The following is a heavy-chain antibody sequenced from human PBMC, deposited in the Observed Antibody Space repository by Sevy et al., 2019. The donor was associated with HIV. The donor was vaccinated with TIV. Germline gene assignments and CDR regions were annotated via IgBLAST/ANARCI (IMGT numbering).Heavy chain of an antibody. J-gene: IGHJ6*02. D-gene: IGHD5-18*01. Sequence: GGSLRLSCAASGFTFSSYSMNWVRQAPGKGLEWVSYISSSSSTIYYADSVKGRFTISRDNAKNSLYLQMNSLRAEDTAVHYCAGDGRGYSYGPSGGYNCYYGMDVWGQGTLVTVSS. CDR3: AGDGRGYSYGPSGGYNCYYGMDV. CDR1: GFTFSSYS. CDR2: ISSSSSTI. V-gene: IGHV3-48*01.